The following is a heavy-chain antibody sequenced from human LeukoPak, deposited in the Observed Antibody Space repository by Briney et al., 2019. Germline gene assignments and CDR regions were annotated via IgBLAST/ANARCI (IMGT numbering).Heavy chain of an antibody. Sequence: GGSLRLSCTASGFSFIGYNTNWVRQAPGKGLEWVSTISGSGTYTYYADSLKGRFTMSRENANNSVFLQMNSLRADDTAVYYCARGHFATGWYDYFDSWGQGALVTVSS. V-gene: IGHV3-21*01. CDR2: ISGSGTYT. CDR1: GFSFIGYN. CDR3: ARGHFATGWYDYFDS. J-gene: IGHJ4*02. D-gene: IGHD6-19*01.